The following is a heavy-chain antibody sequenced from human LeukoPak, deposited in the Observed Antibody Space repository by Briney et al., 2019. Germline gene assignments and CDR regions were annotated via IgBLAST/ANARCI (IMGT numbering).Heavy chain of an antibody. V-gene: IGHV3-23*01. D-gene: IGHD2-2*01. CDR2: ISGGGGST. CDR1: GFTFSSYG. CDR3: AKGGYCSSTSCYVGWFDP. J-gene: IGHJ5*02. Sequence: GRSLRLSCAASGFTFSSYGMHWVRQAPGKGLEWVSAISGGGGSTYYADSVKGRFTISRDNSKNTLFLQMNSLRAEDTAVYYCAKGGYCSSTSCYVGWFDPWGQGTLVTVSS.